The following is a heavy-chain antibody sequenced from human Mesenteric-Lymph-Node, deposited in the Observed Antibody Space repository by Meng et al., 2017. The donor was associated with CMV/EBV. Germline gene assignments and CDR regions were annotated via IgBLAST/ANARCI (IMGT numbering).Heavy chain of an antibody. J-gene: IGHJ5*02. CDR1: YIFTSHG. Sequence: YIFTSHGISWVRQAPGQGLEWMGWISGHGGSTNYAQKFQGRVTMTRDTSTSTVYMELSSLRSEDTAVYYCARDIGSLYGGSWYWFDPWGQGTLVTVSS. CDR2: ISGHGGST. CDR3: ARDIGSLYGGSWYWFDP. V-gene: IGHV1-18*01. D-gene: IGHD6-13*01.